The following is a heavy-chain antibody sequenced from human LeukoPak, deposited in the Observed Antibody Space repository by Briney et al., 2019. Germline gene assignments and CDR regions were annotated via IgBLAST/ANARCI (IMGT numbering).Heavy chain of an antibody. Sequence: GGSLRLSCAASGFPFSGYAMSWVRQAPGKGLEWVSVISGSGVSTDYADSVKGRFTISRDNSKNTLYLQMNSLRAEDTAVYYCANDSRGQFDYWGQGTLVTVSS. V-gene: IGHV3-23*01. J-gene: IGHJ4*02. CDR1: GFPFSGYA. CDR3: ANDSRGQFDY. D-gene: IGHD2-15*01. CDR2: ISGSGVST.